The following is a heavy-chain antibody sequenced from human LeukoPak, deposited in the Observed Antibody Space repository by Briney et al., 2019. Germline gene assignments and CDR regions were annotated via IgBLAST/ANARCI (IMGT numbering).Heavy chain of an antibody. CDR3: ARHRSGNYGLKYYFDY. V-gene: IGHV4-34*01. CDR1: GGSFSGYY. Sequence: SETLSLTCAVYGGSFSGYYWSWIRQPPGKGLEWIGEINHSGSTNYNPSPKSRVTISVDTSKNQFSLKLSSVTAADTAVYYCARHRSGNYGLKYYFDYWGQGTLVTVSS. J-gene: IGHJ4*02. CDR2: INHSGST. D-gene: IGHD1-26*01.